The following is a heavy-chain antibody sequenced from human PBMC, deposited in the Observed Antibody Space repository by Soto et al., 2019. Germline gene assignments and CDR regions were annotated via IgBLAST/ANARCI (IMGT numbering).Heavy chain of an antibody. D-gene: IGHD4-17*01. CDR3: ARDSTVTTIYYYYGMDV. J-gene: IGHJ6*02. CDR1: GGSVSSGSYY. V-gene: IGHV4-61*01. CDR2: IYYSGST. Sequence: SETLSLTCTVSGGSVSSGSYYWSWIRQPPGKGLEWIGYIYYSGSTNYNPSLKSRVTISVDASKNQFSLKLSSVTAADTAVYYCARDSTVTTIYYYYGMDVWGQGTTVTVSS.